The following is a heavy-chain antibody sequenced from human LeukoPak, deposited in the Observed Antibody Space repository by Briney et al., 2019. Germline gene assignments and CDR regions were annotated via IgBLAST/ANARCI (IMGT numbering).Heavy chain of an antibody. CDR3: TRHSDFWSGYQTVVWFDP. CDR2: ISSSSSYI. V-gene: IGHV3-21*03. D-gene: IGHD3-3*01. CDR1: GFTFSSYS. J-gene: IGHJ5*02. Sequence: GGSLRLSCAASGFTFSSYSMNWVRQAPGKGLEWVSSISSSSSYIYYADSVKGRFTISRDNAKNSLYLQMNSLKTEDTAVYYCTRHSDFWSGYQTVVWFDPWGQGTLVTVSS.